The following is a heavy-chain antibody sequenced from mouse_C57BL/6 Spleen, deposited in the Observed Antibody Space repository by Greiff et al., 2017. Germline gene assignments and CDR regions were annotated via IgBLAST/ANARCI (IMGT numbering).Heavy chain of an antibody. CDR2: IYPGSGST. V-gene: IGHV1-55*01. J-gene: IGHJ2*01. Sequence: QVQLQQPGAELVKPGASVKMSCKASGYTFTSYWITWVKQRPGQGLVWIGDIYPGSGSTNYNEKFKSKATLTVDTSSSTAYMQLSSLTSEDSAVYYCARGYSNYRSLFDYWGQGTTLTVSS. CDR1: GYTFTSYW. D-gene: IGHD2-5*01. CDR3: ARGYSNYRSLFDY.